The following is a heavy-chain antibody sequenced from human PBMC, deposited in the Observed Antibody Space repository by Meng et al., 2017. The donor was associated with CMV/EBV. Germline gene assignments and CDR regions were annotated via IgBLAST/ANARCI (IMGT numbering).Heavy chain of an antibody. Sequence: GESLKISCAASGFTVSSNYMSWVRQAPGEGLEWVSVIYSGGSTYYPDSVKGRFTISRDNSKNTLYLQMNSLRAEDTAVYYCARVATMVRGVIDYWGQGTLVTVSS. CDR3: ARVATMVRGVIDY. CDR1: GFTVSSNY. J-gene: IGHJ4*02. CDR2: IYSGGST. D-gene: IGHD3-10*01. V-gene: IGHV3-53*01.